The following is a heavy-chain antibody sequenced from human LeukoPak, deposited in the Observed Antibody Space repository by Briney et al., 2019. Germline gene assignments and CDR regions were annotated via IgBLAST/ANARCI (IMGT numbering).Heavy chain of an antibody. CDR3: ARWGGDIVVVVAANNWFDP. J-gene: IGHJ5*02. D-gene: IGHD2-15*01. Sequence: GASXKVSCKASGYTFTSYGISWVGQAPGQGLEWMGWISAYNGNTNYAQKLQGRVTMTTDTSTSKAYMELRSLRSDDTAVYYCARWGGDIVVVVAANNWFDPWGQGTLVTVSS. CDR2: ISAYNGNT. CDR1: GYTFTSYG. V-gene: IGHV1-18*01.